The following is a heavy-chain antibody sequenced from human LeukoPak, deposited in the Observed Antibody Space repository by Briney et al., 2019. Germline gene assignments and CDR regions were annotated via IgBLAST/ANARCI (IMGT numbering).Heavy chain of an antibody. Sequence: SETLSLTCTVSGGSISSSSYYWGWIRQPPGKGLECIGSIYYSGSTYYNPSLKSRVTISVDTSKNQFSLKLSFVTAADTAVYYCARVPISYSSGWYGEIDYWGQGTLVTVSS. CDR3: ARVPISYSSGWYGEIDY. CDR1: GGSISSSSYY. D-gene: IGHD6-19*01. J-gene: IGHJ4*02. CDR2: IYYSGST. V-gene: IGHV4-39*07.